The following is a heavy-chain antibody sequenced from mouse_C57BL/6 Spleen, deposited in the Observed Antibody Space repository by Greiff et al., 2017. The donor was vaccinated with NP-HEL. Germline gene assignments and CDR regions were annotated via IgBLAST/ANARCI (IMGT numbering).Heavy chain of an antibody. V-gene: IGHV2-6*01. J-gene: IGHJ4*01. CDR3: ARSFFYAMDY. CDR2: IWGVGST. CDR1: GFSLTSYG. Sequence: VKVVESGPGLVAPSQSLSITCTVSGFSLTSYGVDWVRQSPGKGLEWLGVIWGVGSTNYNSALKSRLSISKDNSKSQVFLKMNSLQTDDTAMYYCARSFFYAMDYWGQGTSVTVSS.